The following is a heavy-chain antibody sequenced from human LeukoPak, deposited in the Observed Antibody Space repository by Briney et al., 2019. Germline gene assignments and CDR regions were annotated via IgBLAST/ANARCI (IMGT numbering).Heavy chain of an antibody. CDR3: ARDFLTGAGTFDY. Sequence: GASVKVSCKASEYIFITDYIHWLRQAPGQRLEWMGTINPSGDSATYAQNFQGRVTMTRDTSTSTVYMELSSLTSEDTAVYYCARDFLTGAGTFDYWGQGTLVTVSS. D-gene: IGHD3-9*01. CDR1: EYIFITDY. CDR2: INPSGDSA. V-gene: IGHV1-46*01. J-gene: IGHJ4*02.